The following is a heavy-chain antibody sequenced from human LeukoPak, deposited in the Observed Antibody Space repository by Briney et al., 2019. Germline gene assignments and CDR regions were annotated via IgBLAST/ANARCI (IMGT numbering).Heavy chain of an antibody. CDR3: ARQTGSGLFILP. CDR1: GGSISSGSYY. CDR2: IYTSGST. V-gene: IGHV4-61*02. Sequence: KSSETLSLTCTVSGGSISSGSYYWSWIRQPAGKGLEWIGRIYTSGSTNYNPFLKSRVTISVDTSKNQFSLKLSSVTAADTAVYYCARQTGSGLFILPGGQGTLVTVSS. J-gene: IGHJ4*02. D-gene: IGHD3/OR15-3a*01.